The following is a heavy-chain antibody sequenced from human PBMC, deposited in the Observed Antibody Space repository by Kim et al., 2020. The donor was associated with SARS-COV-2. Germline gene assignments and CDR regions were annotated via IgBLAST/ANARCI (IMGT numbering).Heavy chain of an antibody. CDR1: GFTFSSYS. Sequence: GGSLRLSCAASGFTFSSYSMNWVRQAPGKGLEWVSSISSSSSYIYYADSVKGRFTISRDNAKNSLYLQMNSLRAEDTAVYYCARESNWNDHPPDQVGYWGQGTLVTVSS. CDR3: ARESNWNDHPPDQVGY. CDR2: ISSSSSYI. D-gene: IGHD1-1*01. J-gene: IGHJ4*02. V-gene: IGHV3-21*01.